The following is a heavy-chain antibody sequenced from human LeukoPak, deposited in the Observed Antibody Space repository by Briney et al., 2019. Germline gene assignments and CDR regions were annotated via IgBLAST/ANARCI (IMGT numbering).Heavy chain of an antibody. Sequence: GASVKVSCKASGYKYIDFGINWVRQAPGQGPEWMGWVSVKSGNTNYAQKVQGRVTLTTDASTNTVYMDLRNLRSDDTAVYYCARSPDRYCGGDCPFDYWGQGTLVTVSS. V-gene: IGHV1-18*01. CDR2: VSVKSGNT. J-gene: IGHJ4*02. CDR3: ARSPDRYCGGDCPFDY. CDR1: GYKYIDFG. D-gene: IGHD2-21*01.